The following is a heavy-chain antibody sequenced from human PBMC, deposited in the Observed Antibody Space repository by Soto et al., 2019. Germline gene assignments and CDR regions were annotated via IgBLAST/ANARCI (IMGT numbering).Heavy chain of an antibody. V-gene: IGHV3-7*04. CDR3: AREGFRGVMSYYGIDG. Sequence: EVQLVESGGGLVQPGGSLRLSCAASGFTFSSYWMSWVRQAPGKGLEWVANIKQDGSEKYYVDSVKGRFTISRDNAKNSLYLQMNSLRAEDTAVYYCAREGFRGVMSYYGIDGWGQGTTVTVSS. CDR1: GFTFSSYW. CDR2: IKQDGSEK. J-gene: IGHJ6*02. D-gene: IGHD3-16*01.